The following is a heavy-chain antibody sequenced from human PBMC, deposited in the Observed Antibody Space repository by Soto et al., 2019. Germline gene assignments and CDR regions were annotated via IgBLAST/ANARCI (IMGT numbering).Heavy chain of an antibody. CDR2: ISISSSTR. V-gene: IGHV3-48*02. D-gene: IGHD3-10*01. CDR1: GFTFSSYV. J-gene: IGHJ4*02. CDR3: ARGGGFFDY. Sequence: EVQLVESGGGLVQPGGSLRLSCEASGFTFSSYVINWVRQAPGKGLEWVSYISISSSTRYYADSVRGRFTISRDNAKNSLYLQMNSLRDEDTAVYYCARGGGFFDYWGQGTLVTVSS.